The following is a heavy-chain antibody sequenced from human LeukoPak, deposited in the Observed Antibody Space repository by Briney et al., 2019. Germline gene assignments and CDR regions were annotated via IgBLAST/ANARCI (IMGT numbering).Heavy chain of an antibody. CDR2: INHSGST. CDR3: ARGGNYDDAFDV. J-gene: IGHJ3*01. D-gene: IGHD4-11*01. Sequence: SETLSLTCAVYGGSFSGYYWSWIRQPPGKGLEWIGEINHSGSTNYNPSLESRVTISLDTSKNQFSLKLSSVTAADTAVYYCARGGNYDDAFDVWGQGTMVTVSS. CDR1: GGSFSGYY. V-gene: IGHV4-34*01.